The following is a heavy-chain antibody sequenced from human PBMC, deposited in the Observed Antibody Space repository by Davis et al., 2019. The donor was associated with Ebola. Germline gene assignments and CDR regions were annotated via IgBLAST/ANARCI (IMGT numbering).Heavy chain of an antibody. CDR1: GFTFGDYA. D-gene: IGHD3-22*01. CDR2: IRSKAYGGTT. CDR3: TRVQPTYYYDSSGYHSPGAFDI. J-gene: IGHJ3*02. Sequence: GESLKISCTASGFTFGDYAMSWVRQAPGKGLEWVGFIRSKAYGGTTEYAASVKGRFTISRDDSKSIAYLQMNSLKTEDTAVYYCTRVQPTYYYDSSGYHSPGAFDIWGQGTMVTVSS. V-gene: IGHV3-49*04.